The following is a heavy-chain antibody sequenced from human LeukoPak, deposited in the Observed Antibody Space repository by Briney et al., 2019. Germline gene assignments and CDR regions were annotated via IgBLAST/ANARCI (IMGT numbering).Heavy chain of an antibody. CDR2: ISSSSSTI. J-gene: IGHJ4*02. D-gene: IGHD3-10*01. CDR1: GFSFSSYS. CDR3: ARVGEGRFIEDY. Sequence: SGGSLRLSCAASGFSFSSYSMNWVRQAPGKGLEWVSDISSSSSTIYYADSVKGRFTISRDNAKNSLYLQMNSLRAEDTAVYYCARVGEGRFIEDYWGQGTLVTVSS. V-gene: IGHV3-48*04.